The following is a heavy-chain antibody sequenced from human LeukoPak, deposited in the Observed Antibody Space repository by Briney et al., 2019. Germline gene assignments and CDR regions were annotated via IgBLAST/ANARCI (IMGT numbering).Heavy chain of an antibody. V-gene: IGHV3-30*02. CDR1: GFTFSSYG. D-gene: IGHD1-26*01. CDR3: AKRVGATTIDY. J-gene: IGHJ4*02. Sequence: PGGSLRLSCAASGFTFSSYGMHWVRQAPGKGLEWVSFIRYDGGNKYYAVSVKGRFTISRDNSKNTLYLQMNSLRGEDTAVYYCAKRVGATTIDYWGQGTLVTVSS. CDR2: IRYDGGNK.